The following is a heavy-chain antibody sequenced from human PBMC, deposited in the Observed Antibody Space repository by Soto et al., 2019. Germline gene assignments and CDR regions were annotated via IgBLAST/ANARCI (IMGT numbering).Heavy chain of an antibody. CDR1: GGSFSGYY. J-gene: IGHJ4*02. V-gene: IGHV4-34*01. D-gene: IGHD2-15*01. CDR2: INHSGST. CDR3: AREVRGCSGGSCYRPFDY. Sequence: PSETLSLTCAVYGGSFSGYYWSWIRQPPGKGLEWIGEINHSGSTNYNPSLKSRVTISVDTSKNQFSLKLSSVTAADTAVYYCAREVRGCSGGSCYRPFDYWGQGTLVTVSS.